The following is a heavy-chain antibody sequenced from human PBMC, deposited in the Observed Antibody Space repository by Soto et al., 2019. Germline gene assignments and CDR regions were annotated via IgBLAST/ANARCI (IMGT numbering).Heavy chain of an antibody. D-gene: IGHD1-1*01. V-gene: IGHV1-69*01. CDR1: GGTFSSYT. CDR2: IIPIFDTA. Sequence: QVQLVQSGAEVKKPGSSVKVSCKASGGTFSSYTINWVRQAPGQGLEWMGGIIPIFDTANYAQKFQGRVTITADESTSTSYMEVSSLRSEHTAVYYCARNGTLTGYSYGMDVWGQGTTVTVSS. CDR3: ARNGTLTGYSYGMDV. J-gene: IGHJ6*02.